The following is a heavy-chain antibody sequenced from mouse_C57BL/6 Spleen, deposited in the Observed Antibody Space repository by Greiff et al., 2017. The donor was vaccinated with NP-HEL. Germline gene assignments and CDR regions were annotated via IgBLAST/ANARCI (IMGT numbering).Heavy chain of an antibody. CDR3: TGENLLIPLPYFDV. Sequence: EVMLVESGGGLVQPGGSMKLSCVASGFTFSNYWMNWVRQSPEKGLEWVAQIRLKSDNYATHYAESVKGRFTISRDDSKSSVYLQMNNLRAEDTGIYYCTGENLLIPLPYFDVWGTGTTVTVSS. CDR1: GFTFSNYW. CDR2: IRLKSDNYAT. D-gene: IGHD2-1*01. V-gene: IGHV6-3*01. J-gene: IGHJ1*03.